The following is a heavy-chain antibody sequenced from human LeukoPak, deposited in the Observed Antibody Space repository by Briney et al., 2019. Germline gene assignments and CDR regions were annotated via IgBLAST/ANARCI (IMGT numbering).Heavy chain of an antibody. D-gene: IGHD3-10*01. CDR1: GFTFADYA. Sequence: GGSLRLSCSASGFTFADYAMHWVRQAPGKGLEWVAGISWNGESIGYADSVQGRFTISRDNAKNSLYLQMSSLRTEDTALYYCARGLGGDQGYFDLWGRGTLATVSS. J-gene: IGHJ2*01. V-gene: IGHV3-9*01. CDR2: ISWNGESI. CDR3: ARGLGGDQGYFDL.